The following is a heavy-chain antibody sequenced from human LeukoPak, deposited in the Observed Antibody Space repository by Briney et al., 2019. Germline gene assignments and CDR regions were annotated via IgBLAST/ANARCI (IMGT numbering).Heavy chain of an antibody. CDR2: IYSGGST. J-gene: IGHJ4*02. Sequence: PGGSLRLSCAASGFTVSSNYMSWVRQAPGKGLEWVSVIYSGGSTYYADSVKGRFTISRDNSKNTLYLQMNSLRAEDTAVYYCARSHTYYYGSGSYTYWGQGSLVTVSS. D-gene: IGHD3-10*01. V-gene: IGHV3-66*01. CDR1: GFTVSSNY. CDR3: ARSHTYYYGSGSYTY.